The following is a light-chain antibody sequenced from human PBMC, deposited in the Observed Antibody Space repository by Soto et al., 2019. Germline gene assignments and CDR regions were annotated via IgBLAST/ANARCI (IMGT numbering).Light chain of an antibody. CDR2: TTS. CDR1: QTISDW. V-gene: IGKV1-5*03. J-gene: IGKJ5*01. Sequence: DIPITQSPSTLSGSGGHSDTLXCRASQTISDWLAWYQQKPGKAPKPLIYTTSILETGVPSRFSGSGSGTEFTLTISSLQPDDFATYYCQQYNSDSVIFGQGTRLEIK. CDR3: QQYNSDSVI.